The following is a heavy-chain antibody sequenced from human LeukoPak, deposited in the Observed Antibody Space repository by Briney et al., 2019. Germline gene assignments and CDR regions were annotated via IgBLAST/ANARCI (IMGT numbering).Heavy chain of an antibody. CDR2: IYYSGST. CDR3: ARLYCSGGSCAAGFDY. V-gene: IGHV4-39*01. CDR1: GGSMCRSSYY. J-gene: IGHJ4*02. D-gene: IGHD2-15*01. Sequence: SETLTLTCTVSGGSMCRSSYYWGWIRQPPGKGLEWIGSIYYSGSTYYNPSLKSRVTISVDTSKNQFSLKLSSVTAADTAVYYCARLYCSGGSCAAGFDYWGQGTLVTVSS.